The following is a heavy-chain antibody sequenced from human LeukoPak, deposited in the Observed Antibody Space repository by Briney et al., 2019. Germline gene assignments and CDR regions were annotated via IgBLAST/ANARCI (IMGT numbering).Heavy chain of an antibody. J-gene: IGHJ5*02. V-gene: IGHV1-18*01. D-gene: IGHD6-13*01. CDR1: GYTFTSYG. CDR2: ISAYNGNT. Sequence: GASVKVSCKASGYTFTSYGISWVRQAPGQGLEWMGWISAYNGNTNYAQKLQGRVTMTTDTSTSTAYMELRSLRSDDTAVYYCARAHSSSWYGLGADNWFDPWGQGALVTVSS. CDR3: ARAHSSSWYGLGADNWFDP.